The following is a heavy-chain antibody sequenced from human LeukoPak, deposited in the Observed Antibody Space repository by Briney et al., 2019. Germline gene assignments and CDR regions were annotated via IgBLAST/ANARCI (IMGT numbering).Heavy chain of an antibody. CDR1: GFTVSSNY. CDR3: ARGTPYDYVWGSYPYYFDY. D-gene: IGHD3-16*02. CDR2: INHSGST. J-gene: IGHJ4*02. V-gene: IGHV4-34*01. Sequence: GSLRLSCAASGFTVSSNYMSWVRQPPGKGLEWIGEINHSGSTNYNPSLKSRVTISVDTSKNQFSLKLSSVTAADTAVYYCARGTPYDYVWGSYPYYFDYWGQGTLVTVSS.